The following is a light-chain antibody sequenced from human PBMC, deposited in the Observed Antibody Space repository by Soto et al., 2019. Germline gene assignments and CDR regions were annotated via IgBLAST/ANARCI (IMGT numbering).Light chain of an antibody. CDR3: LQDYNYPRT. CDR1: QGIGNE. Sequence: AIQMTQSPSSLSASVGDRVTITCRASQGIGNELGWYQQKLGKAPKLLIYAASSLHSGVPSRFSGSGSGTDFTLTISSLQPEDFATYYCLQDYNYPRTFGQGTQLEIK. V-gene: IGKV1-6*01. J-gene: IGKJ2*01. CDR2: AAS.